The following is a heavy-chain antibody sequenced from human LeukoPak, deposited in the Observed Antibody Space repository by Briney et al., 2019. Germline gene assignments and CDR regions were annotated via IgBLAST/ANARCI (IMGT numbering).Heavy chain of an antibody. V-gene: IGHV3-30*18. J-gene: IGHJ6*02. D-gene: IGHD3-3*01. CDR1: GFTFRSYG. CDR3: AKGARITIFGVVSDYGMDV. CDR2: ISYDGSNK. Sequence: GGSLRLSCAASGFTFRSYGMHWVRQAPGKGLEWVAVISYDGSNKYYADSVKGRFTISRDNSKNTLYLQMNSLRAEDTAVYYCAKGARITIFGVVSDYGMDVWGQGTTVTVSS.